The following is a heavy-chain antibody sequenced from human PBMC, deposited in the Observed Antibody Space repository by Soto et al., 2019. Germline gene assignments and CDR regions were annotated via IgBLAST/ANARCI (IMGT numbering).Heavy chain of an antibody. J-gene: IGHJ4*02. V-gene: IGHV2-5*02. Sequence: QITLKESGPTLVKPTQTLTLTCTFSGFSLSTSGVGVGWIRQPPGTALEWLTFIYWDDDKRNSPFLKSRLPITKDTSKIPVVLTMTNMDPVDTATYCWAHLVVAGITDYFDSWGQGNLVTVSS. D-gene: IGHD2-15*01. CDR2: IYWDDDK. CDR1: GFSLSTSGVG. CDR3: AHLVVAGITDYFDS.